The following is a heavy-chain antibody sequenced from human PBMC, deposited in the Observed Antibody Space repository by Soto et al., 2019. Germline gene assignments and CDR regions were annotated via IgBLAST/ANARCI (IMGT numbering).Heavy chain of an antibody. D-gene: IGHD2-8*01. J-gene: IGHJ3*02. CDR3: ARRGYYAISAFDI. CDR1: GGSISSSSYY. CDR2: IYYSGST. V-gene: IGHV4-39*01. Sequence: SKTLSLTCTVSGGSISSSSYYWGWIRQPPGKGLEWIGSIYYSGSTYYNPSLKSRVTISVDTSKNQFSLKLSSVTAADTAVYYCARRGYYAISAFDIWGQGTMVTVSS.